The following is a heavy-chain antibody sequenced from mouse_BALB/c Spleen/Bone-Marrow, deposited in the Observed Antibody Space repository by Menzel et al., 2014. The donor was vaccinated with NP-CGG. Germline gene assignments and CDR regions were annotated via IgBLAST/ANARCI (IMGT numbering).Heavy chain of an antibody. CDR1: GFDFSRYW. CDR3: AKNYYYGYVAY. D-gene: IGHD1-2*01. V-gene: IGHV4-1*02. Sequence: EVKLVESGGGLVQPGGSLKLSCAVSGFDFSRYWMTWVRQAPGKGLEWIGEINPASNTTNYTPSLKDKFIISRDNAKNTLYLQMSKVRSEDTALYYCAKNYYYGYVAYWGQGTLVTVSA. J-gene: IGHJ3*01. CDR2: INPASNTT.